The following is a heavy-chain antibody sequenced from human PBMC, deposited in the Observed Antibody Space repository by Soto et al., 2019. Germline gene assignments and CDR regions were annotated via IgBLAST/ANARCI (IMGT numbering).Heavy chain of an antibody. CDR2: ISSNGGNT. J-gene: IGHJ4*02. CDR3: VKVWGGYYFDY. D-gene: IGHD7-27*01. Sequence: EVQLVESGGGLVQPGGSLRLSCSASGFSFSHYAMHWVRQAPGKGLEYVSEISSNGGNTYYADSVKGRFTISRDNSKNTLYLQMSSLRAEDTAVYYCVKVWGGYYFDYWGQGTLVTVSS. CDR1: GFSFSHYA. V-gene: IGHV3-64D*08.